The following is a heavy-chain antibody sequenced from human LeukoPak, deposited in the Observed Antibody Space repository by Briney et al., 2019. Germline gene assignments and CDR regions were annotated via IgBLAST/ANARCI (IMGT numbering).Heavy chain of an antibody. CDR2: INHDGSSA. CDR3: VTAPYGDYYYYMDV. CDR1: GFTSTTFW. Sequence: GGSLRLSCATSGFTSTTFWMHWVRQAPGKGLVWVARINHDGSSANYVDSVKGRFTISRDNAKNTVYLQMNSLRAEDTAVYYCVTAPYGDYYYYMDVWGKGTTVTISS. J-gene: IGHJ6*03. V-gene: IGHV3-74*01. D-gene: IGHD4-17*01.